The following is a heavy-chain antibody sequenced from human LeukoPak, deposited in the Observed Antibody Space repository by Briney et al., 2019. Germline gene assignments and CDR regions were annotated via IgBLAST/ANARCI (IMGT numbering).Heavy chain of an antibody. CDR3: AKAPRYFDWLFFDY. CDR1: GFTFDDYA. D-gene: IGHD3-9*01. CDR2: TSWNSGSI. Sequence: PGGSLRLSCAASGFTFDDYAMHWVRQAPGKGLEWVSGTSWNSGSIGYADSVKGRFTISRDNAKNSLYLQMNSLRAEDTALYYCAKAPRYFDWLFFDYWGQGTLVTVSS. V-gene: IGHV3-9*01. J-gene: IGHJ4*02.